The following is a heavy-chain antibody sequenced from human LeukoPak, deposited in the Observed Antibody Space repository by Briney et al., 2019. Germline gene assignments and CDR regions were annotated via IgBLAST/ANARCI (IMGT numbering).Heavy chain of an antibody. CDR3: ARGSGDFWSGYYSFDY. Sequence: GGSLRLSCAASGFTFSSYDMHWVRHATGKGLEWVSAIGTAGDTYYPGSVKGRFTISRENAKNSLYLQMNSLRAGGTAVYYCARGSGDFWSGYYSFDYWGQGTLVTVSS. CDR1: GFTFSSYD. V-gene: IGHV3-13*01. D-gene: IGHD3-3*01. J-gene: IGHJ4*02. CDR2: IGTAGDT.